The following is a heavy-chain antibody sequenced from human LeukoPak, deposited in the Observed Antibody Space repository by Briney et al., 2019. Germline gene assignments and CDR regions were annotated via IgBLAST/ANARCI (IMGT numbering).Heavy chain of an antibody. Sequence: PGGSLRLSCAASGFTFSSYGMSWVRQAPGKGLEWVSGISGSGAGTHYADSVKGRFTISRDNSENTLYLQMNSLRAEDTAVYYCAKDLKYYGSGSYDLDYWGQGTLVPVSS. V-gene: IGHV3-23*01. CDR3: AKDLKYYGSGSYDLDY. CDR1: GFTFSSYG. D-gene: IGHD3-10*01. CDR2: ISGSGAGT. J-gene: IGHJ4*02.